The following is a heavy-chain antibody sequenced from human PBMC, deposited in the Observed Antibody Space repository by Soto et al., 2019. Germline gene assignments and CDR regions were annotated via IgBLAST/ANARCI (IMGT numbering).Heavy chain of an antibody. CDR2: ISYDGSNK. V-gene: IGHV3-30*18. Sequence: QVQLVESGGGVVQPGRSLRLSCAASGFTFSSYGMHWVRQAPGKGLEWVAVISYDGSNKYYADSVKGRFTISRDNSKNTLYLQMNSLRAEDTAVYYCAKDRGEVRRITMVRGVYVRGRGMDVW. D-gene: IGHD3-10*01. CDR3: AKDRGEVRRITMVRGVYVRGRGMDV. CDR1: GFTFSSYG. J-gene: IGHJ6*01.